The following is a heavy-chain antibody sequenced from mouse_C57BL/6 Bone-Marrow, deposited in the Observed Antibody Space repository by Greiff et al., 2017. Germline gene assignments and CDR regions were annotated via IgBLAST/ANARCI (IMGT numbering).Heavy chain of an antibody. CDR3: ARGRFPWFAY. Sequence: EVHLVESGPGLVKPSQSLSLTCSVTGYSITSGYYWNWIRQFPGNKLEWVGYKSYDGSNNYNPSLKNRISITRYTSKNPFFLKLNSVTTEDTATYYCARGRFPWFAYWGQGTLVTVSA. CDR2: KSYDGSN. V-gene: IGHV3-6*01. J-gene: IGHJ3*01. CDR1: GYSITSGYY.